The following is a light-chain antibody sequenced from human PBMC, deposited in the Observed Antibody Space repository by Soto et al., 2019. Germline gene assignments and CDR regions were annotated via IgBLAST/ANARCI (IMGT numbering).Light chain of an antibody. Sequence: SYELTQPPSVSVAPGQTARFTCGGDNIGSKSVHWYQQKPGQAPVLVVYDDTGRPSGIPERFSGSNSGNTATLTISRVEAGDEADYYCQVCDSSSEVIFGGGTQLTVL. CDR3: QVCDSSSEVI. CDR1: NIGSKS. J-gene: IGLJ2*01. CDR2: DDT. V-gene: IGLV3-21*02.